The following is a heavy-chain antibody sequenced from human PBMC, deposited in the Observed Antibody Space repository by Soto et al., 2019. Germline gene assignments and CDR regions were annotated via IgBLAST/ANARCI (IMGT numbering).Heavy chain of an antibody. CDR2: IWDDGSNE. CDR3: ARREGYYFDY. CDR1: GFTFSNFG. J-gene: IGHJ4*02. D-gene: IGHD1-26*01. V-gene: IGHV3-33*03. Sequence: QVQLVESGGGVVQPGRSLRLSCAASGFTFSNFGMHWVRQAPGKGLEWVAIIWDDGSNEFYADSVKGRFTISRDISKNILYLQMNSLRAEDTAVYYCARREGYYFDYWGQGTLVTVS.